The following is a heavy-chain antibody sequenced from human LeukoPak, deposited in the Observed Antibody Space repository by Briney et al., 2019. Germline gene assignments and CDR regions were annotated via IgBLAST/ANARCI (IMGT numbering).Heavy chain of an antibody. CDR1: GGSISSGGHY. V-gene: IGHV4-31*03. Sequence: SETLSLTCTVSGGSISSGGHYWSWIRQHPAKGLEWIGYIYYSGSAYYNPSLESRVTISIDTSKNQFSLKLTSVTAADTAVYFCARGTLRLFDYWGQGTMVTVSS. D-gene: IGHD5/OR15-5a*01. CDR3: ARGTLRLFDY. CDR2: IYYSGSA. J-gene: IGHJ4*02.